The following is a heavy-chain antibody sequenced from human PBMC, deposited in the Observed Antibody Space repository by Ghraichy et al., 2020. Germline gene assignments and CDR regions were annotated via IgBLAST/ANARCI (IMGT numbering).Heavy chain of an antibody. D-gene: IGHD3-10*01. Sequence: GESLNISCAASGFTFSSYDMSWVRQAPRKGLEWVSAISFSGGTTHYAESVKGRFSISRDKSKNTLYLQMNSLRAEDTAVYYCAKDTGKHWYFDLWGRGTLVTVSP. V-gene: IGHV3-23*01. J-gene: IGHJ2*01. CDR3: AKDTGKHWYFDL. CDR1: GFTFSSYD. CDR2: ISFSGGTT.